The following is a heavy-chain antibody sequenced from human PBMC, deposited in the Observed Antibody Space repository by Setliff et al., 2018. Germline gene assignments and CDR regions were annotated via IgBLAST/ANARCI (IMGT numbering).Heavy chain of an antibody. V-gene: IGHV3-11*04. D-gene: IGHD3-22*01. CDR1: GFTFNTYL. CDR2: TSNTGITT. J-gene: IGHJ3*02. Sequence: GSLRLSCAASGFTFNTYLMTWIRQAPGKGLECISYTSNTGITTYYADSVKGRFTISRDNAKKSLYLQMNSLRAEDTATFYCVRVSKDYDSNGLYGFDIWGQGTMVTVSS. CDR3: VRVSKDYDSNGLYGFDI.